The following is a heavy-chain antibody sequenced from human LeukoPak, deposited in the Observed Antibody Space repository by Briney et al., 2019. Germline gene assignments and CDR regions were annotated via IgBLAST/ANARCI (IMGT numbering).Heavy chain of an antibody. Sequence: PGGSLRLSCAASGFTFSSYSMNWVRRAPGKGLEWVSSISSSSSYIYYADSVKGRFTISRDNAKNSLYLQMNSLRAEDTAVYYCARDWDYYDSSGTPDYFDYWGQGTLVTVSS. D-gene: IGHD3-22*01. V-gene: IGHV3-21*01. J-gene: IGHJ4*02. CDR2: ISSSSSYI. CDR1: GFTFSSYS. CDR3: ARDWDYYDSSGTPDYFDY.